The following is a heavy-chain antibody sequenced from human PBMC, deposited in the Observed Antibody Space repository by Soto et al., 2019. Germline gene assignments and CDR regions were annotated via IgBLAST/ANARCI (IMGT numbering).Heavy chain of an antibody. J-gene: IGHJ6*02. D-gene: IGHD2-2*02. CDR3: TRDWATAIVVVPADISYGIDV. CDR2: IRSKAYGGTT. Sequence: LRLSWTASGFTFGEYAMSWGRQAPGKGLEWVGFIRSKAYGGTTEYAASVKGRFTISRDDSKSIAYLQMNSLKTEDTAVYYCTRDWATAIVVVPADISYGIDVWGQGTTVTVS. V-gene: IGHV3-49*04. CDR1: GFTFGEYA.